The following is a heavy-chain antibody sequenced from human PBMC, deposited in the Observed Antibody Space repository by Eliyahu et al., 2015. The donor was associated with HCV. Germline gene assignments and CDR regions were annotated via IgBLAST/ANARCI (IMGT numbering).Heavy chain of an antibody. V-gene: IGHV5-51*01. Sequence: EVRLVQSGAEVKKRGESXKISCKASGYDFTNYWIAWVRXMPGKGLGWMGSIYPGDSDTAYSPSFQGXVTISADTSTNTAYLQWSSLKASDTAMYYCARQIGDGYNHRDAFDIWGQGPMVTVSS. CDR3: ARQIGDGYNHRDAFDI. J-gene: IGHJ3*02. D-gene: IGHD5-24*01. CDR1: GYDFTNYW. CDR2: IYPGDSDT.